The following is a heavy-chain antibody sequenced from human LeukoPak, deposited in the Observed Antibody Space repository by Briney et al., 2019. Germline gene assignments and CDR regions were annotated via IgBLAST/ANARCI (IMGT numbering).Heavy chain of an antibody. CDR2: ISSCGSTI. J-gene: IGHJ4*02. CDR3: ARGGSDGVPTIWYLDY. D-gene: IGHD4-17*01. Sequence: GGALRLSCAASGFTFSSYEMNWLRQAPGKGLDWVSYISSCGSTIYYADSVKGRFTISRDNAKNSLYLQINSLRAQDTAVYYCARGGSDGVPTIWYLDYWGQGTLVTVSS. V-gene: IGHV3-48*03. CDR1: GFTFSSYE.